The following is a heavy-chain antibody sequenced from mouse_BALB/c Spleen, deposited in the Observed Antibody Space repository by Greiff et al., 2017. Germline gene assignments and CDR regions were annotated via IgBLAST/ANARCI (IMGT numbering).Heavy chain of an antibody. D-gene: IGHD2-4*01. CDR3: TRKDWITYAWFAY. J-gene: IGHJ3*01. CDR2: INPSNGGT. CDR1: GYTFTSYY. V-gene: IGHV1S81*02. Sequence: QVQLQQSGAELVKPGASVKLSCKACGYTFTSYYMYWVKQRPGQGLEWIGEINPSNGGTNFNEKFKSKATLTVDKSSSTAYMQLSSLTSEDSAVYYCTRKDWITYAWFAYWGQGTLVTVSA.